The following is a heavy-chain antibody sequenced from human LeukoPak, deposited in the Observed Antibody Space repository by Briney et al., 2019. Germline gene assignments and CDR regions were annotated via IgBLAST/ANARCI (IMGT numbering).Heavy chain of an antibody. Sequence: YPSETLSLTCAVYGGSFSENYWSWIRQSPGKGLEWIGEIYHSGSTNYNPSLKSRVTMSIDTSKNQFSLRLNSVTAADTAVYYCARDRDYYDSSGYYYYDYWGQGTLVTVSS. D-gene: IGHD3-22*01. CDR2: IYHSGST. CDR1: GGSFSENY. CDR3: ARDRDYYDSSGYYYYDY. J-gene: IGHJ4*02. V-gene: IGHV4-34*01.